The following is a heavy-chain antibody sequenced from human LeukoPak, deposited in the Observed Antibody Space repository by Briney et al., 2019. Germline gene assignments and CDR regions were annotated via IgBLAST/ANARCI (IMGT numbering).Heavy chain of an antibody. CDR1: GFTFSSHW. CDR3: ARVRATFSPHFDN. CDR2: INSDGSIT. V-gene: IGHV3-74*01. Sequence: PGGSLRLSCAASGFTFSSHWMHWVRQAPGKGLMWVSRINSDGSITNYADSVKGRFTISRDNAKNTLYLQMNSLRAEDTAVYYCARVRATFSPHFDNWGQGTLVTVSP. D-gene: IGHD5-12*01. J-gene: IGHJ4*02.